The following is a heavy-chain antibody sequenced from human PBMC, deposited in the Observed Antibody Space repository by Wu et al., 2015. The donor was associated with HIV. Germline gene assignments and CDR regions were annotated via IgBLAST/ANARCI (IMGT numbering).Heavy chain of an antibody. CDR1: GGTFSSYA. Sequence: QVQLVQSGAEVKKPGSSVKVSCKASGGTFSSYAISWVRQAPGQGLEWMGWINPNSGSTNYALNFLGRVTLTRDPSIRAAYMELSRLTTDDTALYFCARVRTHTSGWPHNWFDPWGQGTLVTVSS. J-gene: IGHJ5*02. CDR3: ARVRTHTSGWPHNWFDP. D-gene: IGHD6-19*01. CDR2: INPNSGST. V-gene: IGHV1-2*02.